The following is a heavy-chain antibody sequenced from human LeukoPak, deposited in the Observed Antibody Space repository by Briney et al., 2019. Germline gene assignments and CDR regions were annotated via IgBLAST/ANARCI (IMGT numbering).Heavy chain of an antibody. J-gene: IGHJ5*02. Sequence: GASVKVSCKASGGTFSSYAISWVRQAPGQGLEWMGGIIPIFGTASYAQKFQGRVTITADESTSTAYMELSSLRSEDTAVYYCARDSFHARQNSGSYFWFDPWGQGTLVTVSS. CDR2: IIPIFGTA. V-gene: IGHV1-69*13. D-gene: IGHD1-26*01. CDR3: ARDSFHARQNSGSYFWFDP. CDR1: GGTFSSYA.